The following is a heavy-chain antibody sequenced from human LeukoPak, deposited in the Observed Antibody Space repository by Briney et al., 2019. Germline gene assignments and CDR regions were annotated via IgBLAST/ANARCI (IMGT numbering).Heavy chain of an antibody. Sequence: ASVKVSCKASGYTFTSYDINWVRQATGQGLEWMGWMNPNSGNTGYAQKLQGRVTMTTDTSTSTAYMELRSLRSDDTAVYYCARAVSILYCSSTSCYVSEGYYYYMDVWGKGTTVTISS. CDR2: MNPNSGNT. D-gene: IGHD2-2*01. V-gene: IGHV1-8*01. CDR1: GYTFTSYD. J-gene: IGHJ6*03. CDR3: ARAVSILYCSSTSCYVSEGYYYYMDV.